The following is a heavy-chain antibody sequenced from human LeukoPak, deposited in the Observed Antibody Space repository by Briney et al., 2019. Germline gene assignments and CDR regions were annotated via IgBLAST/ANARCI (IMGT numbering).Heavy chain of an antibody. J-gene: IGHJ4*02. CDR3: ARLPMIRGVTEYYFDY. Sequence: SETLSLTCTVSGYSISSGYYWGWIRQPPGKGLEWIGSIYHSGSTYYNPSLKSRVTISVDTSKNQFSLDLYFVTAADTAVYYCARLPMIRGVTEYYFDYWGQGSLVTVS. CDR1: GYSISSGYY. CDR2: IYHSGST. V-gene: IGHV4-38-2*02. D-gene: IGHD3-10*01.